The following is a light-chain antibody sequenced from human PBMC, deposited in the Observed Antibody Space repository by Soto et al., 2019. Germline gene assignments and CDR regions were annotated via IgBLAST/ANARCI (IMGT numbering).Light chain of an antibody. CDR3: SLYTSENAYV. CDR1: STDFVSYNR. Sequence: QSVRSQPPSVSGSPGHSFTISCTGTSTDFVSYNRVSWYQQPPGTAPKLMIYEVSKRPSGVPDRFSGSKSGNTASLTISGLQAADEADYYCSLYTSENAYVFGTGTKVTVL. J-gene: IGLJ1*01. V-gene: IGLV2-18*01. CDR2: EVS.